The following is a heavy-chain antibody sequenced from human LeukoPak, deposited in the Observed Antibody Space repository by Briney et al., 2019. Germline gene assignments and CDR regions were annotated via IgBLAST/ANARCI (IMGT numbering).Heavy chain of an antibody. CDR2: ISSSSSTI. V-gene: IGHV3-48*01. CDR3: ARVMKSSGSSYGMDV. D-gene: IGHD3-22*01. J-gene: IGHJ6*02. CDR1: GFTFNSYG. Sequence: GGSLRLSCAASGFTFNSYGMNWVRQAPGKGLEWVSYISSSSSTIFYADSVKGRFTISRDNAKNSLFLQMNSLRAEDTAVYYCARVMKSSGSSYGMDVWGQGTTVTVSS.